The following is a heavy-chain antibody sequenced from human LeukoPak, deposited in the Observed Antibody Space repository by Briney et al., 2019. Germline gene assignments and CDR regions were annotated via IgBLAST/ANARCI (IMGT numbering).Heavy chain of an antibody. CDR1: GFTFSGFW. CDR3: ARSSYSSSSSV. Sequence: GGSLRLSCAVSGFTFSGFWMSWSRQAAGKGLEWVASINSDGSEGYYADVVKGRFTISRDNAKNSLYLQINSLRAEDTAVYYCARSSYSSSSSVWGQGTMVTVSS. D-gene: IGHD6-6*01. CDR2: INSDGSEG. V-gene: IGHV3-7*03. J-gene: IGHJ3*01.